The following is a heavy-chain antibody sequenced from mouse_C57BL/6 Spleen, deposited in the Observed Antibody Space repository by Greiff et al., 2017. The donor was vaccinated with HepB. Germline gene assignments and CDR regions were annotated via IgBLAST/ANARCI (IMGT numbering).Heavy chain of an antibody. Sequence: EVQLVESEGGLVQPGSSMKLSCTASGFTFSDYYMAWVRQVPEKGLEWVANINYDGSSTYYLDSLKSRFIISRDNAKNILYLQMSSLKSEDTATYYCARDGSSYERAMDYWGQGTSVTVSS. CDR2: INYDGSST. CDR3: ARDGSSYERAMDY. V-gene: IGHV5-16*01. J-gene: IGHJ4*01. CDR1: GFTFSDYY. D-gene: IGHD1-1*01.